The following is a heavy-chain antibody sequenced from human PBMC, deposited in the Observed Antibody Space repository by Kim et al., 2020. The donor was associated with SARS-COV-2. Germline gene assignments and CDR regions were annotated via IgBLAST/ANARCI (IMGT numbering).Heavy chain of an antibody. CDR3: ARDLHRSSWPSYYYYGMDV. V-gene: IGHV7-4-1*02. Sequence: ASVKVSCKASGYTFTSYAMNWVRQAPGQGLEWMGWINPNTGNPMYAQGFTGRFVFSLDTSVSTAYLQISSLKAEDTAVYYCARDLHRSSWPSYYYYGMDVWGQGTTVTVSS. D-gene: IGHD6-13*01. J-gene: IGHJ6*02. CDR2: INPNTGNP. CDR1: GYTFTSYA.